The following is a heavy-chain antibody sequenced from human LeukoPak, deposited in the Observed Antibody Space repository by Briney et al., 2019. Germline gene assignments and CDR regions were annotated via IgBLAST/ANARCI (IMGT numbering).Heavy chain of an antibody. V-gene: IGHV1-2*02. CDR2: INPNSGGT. CDR3: ARVPSYCSSTSCYIGFDY. Sequence: ASVKVSCTASGYTFTGYYMHWVRQAPGQGLEWMGWINPNSGGTNYAQKFQGRVTMTRDTSISTAYMELSRLRSDDTAVYYCARVPSYCSSTSCYIGFDYWGQGTLVTVSS. CDR1: GYTFTGYY. J-gene: IGHJ4*02. D-gene: IGHD2-2*02.